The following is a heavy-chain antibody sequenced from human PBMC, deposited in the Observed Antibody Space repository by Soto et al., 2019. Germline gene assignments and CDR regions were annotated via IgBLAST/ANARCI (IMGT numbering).Heavy chain of an antibody. CDR3: AGGRAAAGTWWFDP. D-gene: IGHD6-13*01. CDR1: GFTFTSYA. J-gene: IGHJ5*02. CDR2: INAGNGNT. Sequence: EASVKVSCNASGFTFTSYAMHWVRQAPGQRLEWMGWINAGNGNTKYSQKFQGRVTITRDTSASTAYMELSSLRSEDTAVYYCAGGRAAAGTWWFDPWGQETLVTVSS. V-gene: IGHV1-3*01.